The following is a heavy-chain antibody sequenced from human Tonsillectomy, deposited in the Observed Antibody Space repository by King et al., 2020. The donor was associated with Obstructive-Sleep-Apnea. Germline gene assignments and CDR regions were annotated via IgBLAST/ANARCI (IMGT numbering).Heavy chain of an antibody. CDR3: ARDPYSYFDY. Sequence: LQLQESGPGLVKPSETLSLTCTVSGGSISSSNYYWAWIRQPPGKGLEWIGSIYYSGSTYYHPSLKSRVTMSVDTSKYQFSLKLTSVTAADTAVYYCARDPYSYFDYWGQGTLVTVSS. V-gene: IGHV4-39*07. CDR1: GGSISSSNYY. J-gene: IGHJ4*02. CDR2: IYYSGST. D-gene: IGHD1-26*01.